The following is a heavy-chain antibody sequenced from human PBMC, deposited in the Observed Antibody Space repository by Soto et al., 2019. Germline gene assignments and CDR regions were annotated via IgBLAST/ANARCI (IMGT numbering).Heavy chain of an antibody. CDR1: GGSISSGGYS. CDR3: ARSAFRLPKPFGCWFDP. D-gene: IGHD5-12*01. J-gene: IGHJ5*02. Sequence: QLQLQESGSGLVKPSQTLSLPCAVSGGSISSGGYSWSWIRQPPGKGLEWIGYIYHSGSTYYNPSLQRRVTISVDRSKNQFSLKLSSVTAADTAVYYCARSAFRLPKPFGCWFDPWGQGTLVTVSS. V-gene: IGHV4-30-2*01. CDR2: IYHSGST.